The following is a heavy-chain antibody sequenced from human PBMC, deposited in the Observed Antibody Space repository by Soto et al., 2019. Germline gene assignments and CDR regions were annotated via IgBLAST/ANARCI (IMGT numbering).Heavy chain of an antibody. Sequence: PSETLSLTCTVSGNSIATGAYYWSWIRQHPGKGLEWIGYISYSGTTYYNPSLKSRFTISVDTSKNQFSLILTAVSAADTAVYYCARVGRSTIDIWGPGTMVTVSS. J-gene: IGHJ3*02. CDR3: ARVGRSTIDI. V-gene: IGHV4-31*03. CDR2: ISYSGTT. D-gene: IGHD2-2*01. CDR1: GNSIATGAYY.